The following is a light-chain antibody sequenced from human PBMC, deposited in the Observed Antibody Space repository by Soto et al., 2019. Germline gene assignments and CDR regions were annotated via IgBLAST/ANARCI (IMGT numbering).Light chain of an antibody. V-gene: IGLV1-40*01. J-gene: IGLJ2*01. CDR1: SSNIGAGYD. CDR2: GNS. CDR3: QSSDSSLSGYVV. Sequence: QPVLTQPPSVSGAPGQRVTISCTGSSSNIGAGYDVHWYQQLPGTAPKLLIYGNSNRPSGVPDRFSGSKSGTSASLAITGLQAEDEADYYCQSSDSSLSGYVVFGGGTKLTVL.